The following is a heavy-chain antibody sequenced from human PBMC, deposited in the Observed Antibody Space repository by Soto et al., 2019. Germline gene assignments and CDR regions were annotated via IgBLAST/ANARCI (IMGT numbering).Heavy chain of an antibody. Sequence: PGGSLRLSCAASGVTFSDYSMNWVRQAPGKGLEWVAYISANGNTIYYADSVRGRFTISRDNAKSSLYLQMNSLRVEDTAFYYCASRCMSFYTAGHNWFDPWGQGTLLTVSS. V-gene: IGHV3-48*01. CDR3: ASRCMSFYTAGHNWFDP. CDR2: ISANGNTI. D-gene: IGHD2-8*01. CDR1: GVTFSDYS. J-gene: IGHJ5*02.